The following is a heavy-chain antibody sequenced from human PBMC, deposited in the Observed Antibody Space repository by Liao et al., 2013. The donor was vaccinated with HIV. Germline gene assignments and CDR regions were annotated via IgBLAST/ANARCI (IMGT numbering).Heavy chain of an antibody. CDR3: ARGDPTPGNRYYYDSSGNGFDY. V-gene: IGHV4-61*02. D-gene: IGHD3-22*01. J-gene: IGHJ4*02. CDR2: IYSSGST. Sequence: QVQLQESGPGLVKPSQTLSLTCTVSGGSISSGSYYWSWIRQPAGKGLEWIGRIYSSGSTYYNPSLESRVTISVDTSKNQFSLKLSSVTAADTAVYYCARGDPTPGNRYYYDSSGNGFDYWGQGTLVTVSS. CDR1: GGSISSGSYY.